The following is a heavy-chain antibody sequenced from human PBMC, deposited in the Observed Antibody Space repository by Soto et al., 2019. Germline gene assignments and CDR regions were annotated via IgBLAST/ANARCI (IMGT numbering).Heavy chain of an antibody. CDR1: GGSISSGDYY. CDR2: IYYSGST. D-gene: IGHD4-17*01. CDR3: ARESHYGDRDGSDAFDI. Sequence: QVQLQESGPGLVKPSQTLSLTCTVSGGSISSGDYYWSWIRQPPGKGLEWIGYIYYSGSTYYNPSLKRRVTISVDTSKNQFSLKLSSVTAADTAVYYCARESHYGDRDGSDAFDIWGQGTMVTVSS. V-gene: IGHV4-30-4*01. J-gene: IGHJ3*02.